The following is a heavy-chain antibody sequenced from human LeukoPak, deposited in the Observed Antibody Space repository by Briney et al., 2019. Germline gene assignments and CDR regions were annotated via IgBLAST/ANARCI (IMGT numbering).Heavy chain of an antibody. D-gene: IGHD3-3*01. V-gene: IGHV5-51*01. CDR3: ARSSVNWFDP. J-gene: IGHJ5*02. CDR2: IYPGDSQT. CDR1: GYSFANYW. Sequence: GESLETSYKGSGYSFANYWIGWVRQMPGKGLEWMGIIYPGDSQTRYSPSFQGQVTISADKFISTAYLQWSSLKASDTAIYYCARSSVNWFDPWGQGTLVTVSS.